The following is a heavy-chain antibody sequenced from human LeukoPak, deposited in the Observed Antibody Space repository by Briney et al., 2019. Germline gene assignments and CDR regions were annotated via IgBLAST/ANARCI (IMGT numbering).Heavy chain of an antibody. D-gene: IGHD6-19*01. J-gene: IGHJ4*02. V-gene: IGHV3-30*02. CDR2: IRYEKNEK. CDR1: GFSFSSYG. Sequence: PGGSLRLSCAASGFSFSSYGFHWVRQAPGKGLEWVAFIRYEKNEKYYADSVKGRFSISRDNSKNILYLEMNSLRAEDTAVYYCARVRYSSGWYFDYWGQGTLVTVSS. CDR3: ARVRYSSGWYFDY.